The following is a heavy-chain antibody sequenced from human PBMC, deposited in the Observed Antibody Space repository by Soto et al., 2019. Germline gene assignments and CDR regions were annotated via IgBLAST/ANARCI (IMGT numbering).Heavy chain of an antibody. Sequence: SVKVSCKASGGTFSSYAISWVRQAPGQGLEWMGGIIPIFGTANYAQKFQGRVTITADESTSTAYMELSSLRSEDTAVYYCARDRCSGGSCHGYFDYWGQGTPVTVSS. D-gene: IGHD2-15*01. CDR3: ARDRCSGGSCHGYFDY. V-gene: IGHV1-69*13. CDR1: GGTFSSYA. J-gene: IGHJ4*02. CDR2: IIPIFGTA.